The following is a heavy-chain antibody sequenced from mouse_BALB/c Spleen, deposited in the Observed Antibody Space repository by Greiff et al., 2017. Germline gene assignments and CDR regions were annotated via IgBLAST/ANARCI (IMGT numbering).Heavy chain of an antibody. CDR1: GFNIKDYY. D-gene: IGHD2-1*01. CDR3: NAYGRRDY. J-gene: IGHJ2*01. Sequence: EVQLQESGAELVRSGASVKLSCTASGFNIKDYYMHWVKQRPEQGLEWIGWIDPENGDTEYAPKFQGKATMTADTSSNTAYLQLSSLTSEDTAVYYCNAYGRRDYWGQGTTLTVSS. CDR2: IDPENGDT. V-gene: IGHV14-4*02.